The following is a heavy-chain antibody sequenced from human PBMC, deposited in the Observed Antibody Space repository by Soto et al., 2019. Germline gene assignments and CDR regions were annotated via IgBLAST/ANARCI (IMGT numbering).Heavy chain of an antibody. CDR1: GGTFSSYA. V-gene: IGHV1-69*01. CDR2: IIPIFGTA. D-gene: IGHD3-10*01. J-gene: IGHJ4*02. Sequence: QVQLVQSGAEVKKPGSSVKVSCKASGGTFSSYAISWVRQAPGQGLEWMGGIIPIFGTANYAQKFQGRVTITADEATSTAYMELSSLRSEDTAVYYCAREDYYGSGSDGYYFDYWGQGTLVTVSS. CDR3: AREDYYGSGSDGYYFDY.